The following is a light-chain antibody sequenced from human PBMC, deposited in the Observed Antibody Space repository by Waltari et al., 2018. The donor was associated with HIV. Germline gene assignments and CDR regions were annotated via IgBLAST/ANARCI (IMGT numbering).Light chain of an antibody. J-gene: IGKJ1*01. CDR3: QQYGSSPVT. Sequence: EIVLTQSPGTLSLSPWERATLSCRASQSFTSSYLCWHQQKPCQAPRLLIHGTSRRATGIPDRLSGSGSGTDFTLTISRLEPEDFAVYYCQQYGSSPVTFGKGTKVEVK. CDR2: GTS. CDR1: QSFTSSY. V-gene: IGKV3-20*01.